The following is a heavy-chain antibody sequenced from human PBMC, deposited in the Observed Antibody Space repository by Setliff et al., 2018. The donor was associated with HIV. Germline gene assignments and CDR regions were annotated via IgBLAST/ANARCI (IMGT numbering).Heavy chain of an antibody. D-gene: IGHD2-8*01. CDR1: GGTFSSYT. CDR3: AREKNGYFDS. J-gene: IGHJ4*02. Sequence: ASVKVSCKASGGTFSSYTISWVRQAPGQGLEWMGRIIPLLGIANYAQKFQGRVTITTDESTTTAYMELNSLRSEDTAVYYCAREKNGYFDSWGQGTLVTVSS. V-gene: IGHV1-69*16. CDR2: IIPLLGIA.